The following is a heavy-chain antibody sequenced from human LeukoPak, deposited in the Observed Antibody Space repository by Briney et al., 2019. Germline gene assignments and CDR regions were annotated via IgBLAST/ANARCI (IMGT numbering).Heavy chain of an antibody. Sequence: SETLSLTCNVSGGSISSYYWSWIRQPPGKGLEWIGYIYYSGSTNYNPSFKSRVTISVDTSKNQFSLKLNSVTAADTAVYYCARGSKEYYDILTGYYRRFAFYYYMDVWDKGTTVTVSS. V-gene: IGHV4-59*01. CDR1: GGSISSYY. CDR3: ARGSKEYYDILTGYYRRFAFYYYMDV. D-gene: IGHD3-9*01. J-gene: IGHJ6*03. CDR2: IYYSGST.